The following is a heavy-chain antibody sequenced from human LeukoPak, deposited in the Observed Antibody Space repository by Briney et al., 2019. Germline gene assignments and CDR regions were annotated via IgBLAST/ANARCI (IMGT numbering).Heavy chain of an antibody. Sequence: ASVKVSCKVSGYTLTELSMHWVRQAPGKGLEWMGGFDPEDGETIYAQKFQGRVTMTEDTSTDTAYMELSSLRSEDTAVYYCATDLGIAPRPDYWGQGTLVTVSS. J-gene: IGHJ4*02. CDR3: ATDLGIAPRPDY. V-gene: IGHV1-24*01. CDR1: GYTLTELS. D-gene: IGHD6-6*01. CDR2: FDPEDGET.